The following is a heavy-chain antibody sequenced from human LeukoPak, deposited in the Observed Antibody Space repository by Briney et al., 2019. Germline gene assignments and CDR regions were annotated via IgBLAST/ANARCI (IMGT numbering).Heavy chain of an antibody. CDR3: ARGLRRAAAVWNGY. D-gene: IGHD6-13*01. J-gene: IGHJ4*02. CDR2: IIPILGIA. CDR1: GGTFSSYA. Sequence: GSSVKVSCKASGGTFSSYAISWVRQAPGQGLEWMGRIIPILGIANYAQKFQGRVTITADKSTSTAYMELSSLRSEDTAVYYCARGLRRAAAVWNGYWGQGTLVTVSS. V-gene: IGHV1-69*04.